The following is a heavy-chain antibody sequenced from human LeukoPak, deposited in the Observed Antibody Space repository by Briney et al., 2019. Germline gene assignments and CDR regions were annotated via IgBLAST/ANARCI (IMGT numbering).Heavy chain of an antibody. J-gene: IGHJ4*02. CDR1: GFTFSSYA. D-gene: IGHD1-26*01. V-gene: IGHV3-23*01. CDR3: AKDRKLLPYYFDY. Sequence: GGSLRLSCAASGFTFSSYAMSWVRLAPGKGLEWVSAISGSGGSTYYADSVKGRFTISRDNSKNTLYLQMNSLRAEDTAVYYCAKDRKLLPYYFDYWGQGTLVTVSS. CDR2: ISGSGGST.